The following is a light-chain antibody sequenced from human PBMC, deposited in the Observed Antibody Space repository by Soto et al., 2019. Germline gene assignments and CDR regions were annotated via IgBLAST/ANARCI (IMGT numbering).Light chain of an antibody. CDR3: QQYGSPRPP. V-gene: IGKV3-20*01. CDR2: GAS. J-gene: IGKJ4*01. CDR1: QSVSSSY. Sequence: IVFTHSPGTLSLSPGERATLSCRASQSVSSSYLAWYQQKPGQAPRLLIYGASSKATGIPDRFSGSGSGTDFTLTISRLEPEDFAVYYCQQYGSPRPPFGGGTRWIS.